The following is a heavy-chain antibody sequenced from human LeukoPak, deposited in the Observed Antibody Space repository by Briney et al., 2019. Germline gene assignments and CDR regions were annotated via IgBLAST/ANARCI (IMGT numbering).Heavy chain of an antibody. CDR3: ARDTLYYDILTGYRYYYYGMDV. CDR2: ISYDGSNK. Sequence: QTGRSLRLSCAASGFTFSSYAMHWVRQAPGKGLEWVAVISYDGSNKYYADSVKGRFTISRDNSKNTLYLQMNSLRAEDTAVYYCARDTLYYDILTGYRYYYYGMDVWGQGTTVTVSS. CDR1: GFTFSSYA. V-gene: IGHV3-30-3*01. D-gene: IGHD3-9*01. J-gene: IGHJ6*02.